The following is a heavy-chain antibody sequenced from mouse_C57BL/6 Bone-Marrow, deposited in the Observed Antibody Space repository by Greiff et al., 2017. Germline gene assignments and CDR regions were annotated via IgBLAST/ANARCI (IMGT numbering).Heavy chain of an antibody. Sequence: QVQLQQPGAELVQPGASVKMSCKASGYTFTSYWITWVKQRPGQGLEWIGDIYPGSGSTNYTETFKSKAPLTVDTSSSTPYLQLRSLTSWDSAAFYCARSWVYGSSDCYWGQGTTLTVSS. D-gene: IGHD1-1*01. J-gene: IGHJ2*01. V-gene: IGHV1-55*01. CDR3: ARSWVYGSSDCY. CDR1: GYTFTSYW. CDR2: IYPGSGST.